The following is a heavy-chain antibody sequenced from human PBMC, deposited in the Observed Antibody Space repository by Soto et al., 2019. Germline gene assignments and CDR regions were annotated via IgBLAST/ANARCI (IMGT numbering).Heavy chain of an antibody. CDR2: INPPDSDT. CDR3: ARAGNFHY. CDR1: GYTFTTYW. Sequence: PGESLKISCKASGYTFTTYWIAWVRQMPGKGLEWMGIINPPDSDTRYSPSFQGQVTISADKSINTAYLQWSSLKASDTAMYYCARAGNFHYWGQEPLVPVPP. J-gene: IGHJ4*02. V-gene: IGHV5-51*01. D-gene: IGHD3-10*01.